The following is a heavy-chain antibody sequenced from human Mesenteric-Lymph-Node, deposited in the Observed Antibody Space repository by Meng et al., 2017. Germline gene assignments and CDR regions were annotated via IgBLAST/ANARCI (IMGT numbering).Heavy chain of an antibody. CDR2: LSSDGSTT. Sequence: GQVGGSGGGLIQPGGSLRPSCAASGFTLSSYWMHWVRQVPGKGLVWVSDLSSDGSTTRYADSVKGRFTISRDSAKNTLFLQMNSLRGDDTAVYYCVREWSAYDYWGRGTLVTVSS. CDR1: GFTLSSYW. V-gene: IGHV3-74*01. CDR3: VREWSAYDY. D-gene: IGHD2-15*01. J-gene: IGHJ4*02.